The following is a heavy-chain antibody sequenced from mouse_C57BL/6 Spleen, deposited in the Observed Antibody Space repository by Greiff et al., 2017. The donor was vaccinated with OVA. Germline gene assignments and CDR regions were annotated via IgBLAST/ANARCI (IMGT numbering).Heavy chain of an antibody. CDR3: AKDTYGHYFAY. V-gene: IGHV5-4*01. J-gene: IGHJ3*01. CDR2: ISDGGSYT. D-gene: IGHD2-1*01. CDR1: GFTFSSYA. Sequence: EVKLMESGGGLVKPGGSLKLSCAASGFTFSSYAMSWVRQTPEKRLEWVATISDGGSYTYYPDNVKGRFTISRDNAKNNLYLQMSHLKSEDTAMYYCAKDTYGHYFAYWGQGTLVTVSA.